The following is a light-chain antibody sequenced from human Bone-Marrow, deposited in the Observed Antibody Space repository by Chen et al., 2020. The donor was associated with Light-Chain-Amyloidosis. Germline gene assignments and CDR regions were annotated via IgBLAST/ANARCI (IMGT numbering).Light chain of an antibody. Sequence: SYVLTQPPSVSAAPGQPARITCGGNKLGSKRVHWYPQKPGTAPGLAVYDDSDRPSGIPERFSGSNSGNTATLTISRVEAGDEADYYCQVWDSSSDHQGVFGGGTKLTVL. CDR3: QVWDSSSDHQGV. CDR1: KLGSKR. V-gene: IGLV3-21*02. CDR2: DDS. J-gene: IGLJ3*02.